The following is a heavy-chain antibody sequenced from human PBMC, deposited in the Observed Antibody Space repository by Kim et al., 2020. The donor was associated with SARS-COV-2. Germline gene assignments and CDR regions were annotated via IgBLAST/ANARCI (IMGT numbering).Heavy chain of an antibody. V-gene: IGHV3-73*01. CDR2: IRARGHNYAT. CDR3: FTLGECSENFCPPEYGDYSGPY. J-gene: IGHJ4*02. Sequence: GGSLRLSCAASGLTFSGSAIHWARQASGKGLEWVGRIRARGHNYATVYATSLRGRFTISRDDSKNTAYLQMDSLKTEDTAVYYCFTLGECSENFCPPEYGDYSGPYWGQGTLVTVSS. D-gene: IGHD4-17*01. CDR1: GLTFSGSA.